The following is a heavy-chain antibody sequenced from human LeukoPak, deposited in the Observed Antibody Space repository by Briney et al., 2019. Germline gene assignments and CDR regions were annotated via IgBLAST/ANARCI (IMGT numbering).Heavy chain of an antibody. CDR1: GYTFTSYD. Sequence: GASVKVSCKASGYTFTSYDINWVRQATGQGLEWMGWMNPNTGNTGYAQKFQGRVTMTRNTSISTAYMELSSLRAEDTAVYYCARGRRNYGGNALYYFDYWGQGTLVTVSS. J-gene: IGHJ4*02. CDR2: MNPNTGNT. D-gene: IGHD4-23*01. V-gene: IGHV1-8*01. CDR3: ARGRRNYGGNALYYFDY.